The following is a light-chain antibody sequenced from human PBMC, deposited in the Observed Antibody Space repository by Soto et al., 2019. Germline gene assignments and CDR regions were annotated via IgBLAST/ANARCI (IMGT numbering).Light chain of an antibody. CDR3: QQSHSTPYT. CDR1: QSISRN. CDR2: AAR. Sequence: DIQLTQSPSSLSPSVGDRITLSCRASQSISRNLNWYQQMPGKAPSLLIYAARDLQSGVPGRFSGSGSGTEFNLTISSLQPEDHATYYCQQSHSTPYTFGQGTKLEI. V-gene: IGKV1-39*01. J-gene: IGKJ2*01.